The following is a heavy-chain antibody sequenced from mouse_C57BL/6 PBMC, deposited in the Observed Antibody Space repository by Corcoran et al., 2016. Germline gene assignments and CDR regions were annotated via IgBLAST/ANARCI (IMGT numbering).Heavy chain of an antibody. Sequence: VQRQQSGAELVRPGASDKLSCTASGFNIKDYYMHWVKQRPEQGLEWIGRIDPEDGDTEYAPKFQGKATMTADTSSNTAYLQLSSLTSEDTAVYYCTTDGSSPYFDYWGQGTTLTVSS. CDR1: GFNIKDYY. D-gene: IGHD1-1*01. V-gene: IGHV14-1*01. CDR2: IDPEDGDT. J-gene: IGHJ2*01. CDR3: TTDGSSPYFDY.